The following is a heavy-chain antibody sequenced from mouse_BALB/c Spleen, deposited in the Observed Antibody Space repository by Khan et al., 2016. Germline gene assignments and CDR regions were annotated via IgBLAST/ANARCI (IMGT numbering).Heavy chain of an antibody. CDR2: INSGGDT. CDR3: APITAATGY. Sequence: EVELVESGGGLVKPGGSLKLSCEASEFTFSSYAMSWVRQTPEKRLEWVASINSGGDTYYADSVKGRFTISRDNARNILYLQMSSLRSEDTAMYYCAPITAATGYWGQGTTLTVSS. CDR1: EFTFSSYA. D-gene: IGHD1-2*01. J-gene: IGHJ2*01. V-gene: IGHV5-6-5*01.